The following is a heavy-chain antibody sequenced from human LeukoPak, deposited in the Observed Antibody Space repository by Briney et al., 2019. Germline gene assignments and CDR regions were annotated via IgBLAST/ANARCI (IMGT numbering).Heavy chain of an antibody. CDR2: IYPGDSDT. CDR1: GYSFTSYW. J-gene: IGHJ6*02. V-gene: IGHV5-51*01. CDR3: ARSNRGYCSGGSRYSTPNLEYYYYAMDV. D-gene: IGHD2-15*01. Sequence: GESLKISCKGSGYSFTSYWIGWVRQMPGKGLEWMGIIYPGDSDTRYSPSFQGQVTISADKSISTAYLQWGSLKASDTAMYYCARSNRGYCSGGSRYSTPNLEYYYYAMDVWGQGTTVTVSS.